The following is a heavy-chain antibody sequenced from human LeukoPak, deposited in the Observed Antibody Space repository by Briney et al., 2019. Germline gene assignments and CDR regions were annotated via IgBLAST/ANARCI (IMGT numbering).Heavy chain of an antibody. CDR1: GGSISSYY. D-gene: IGHD3-22*01. CDR2: IYYSATT. CDR3: ARAVHDSSGYYPPDFDY. Sequence: SETLSLTCTVSGGSISSYYWSWIRQPPGKGLEWIGYIYYSATTNYNPSLKSRVTISVDTSKSQFSLKLSSVTAADTAVYYCARAVHDSSGYYPPDFDYWGQGTLVTVSS. V-gene: IGHV4-59*01. J-gene: IGHJ4*02.